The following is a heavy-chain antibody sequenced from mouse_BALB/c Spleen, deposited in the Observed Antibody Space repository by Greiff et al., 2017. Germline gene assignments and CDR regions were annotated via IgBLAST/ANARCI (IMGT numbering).Heavy chain of an antibody. CDR1: GYTFTSYW. Sequence: LQQPGSELVRPGASVKLSCKASGYTFTSYWMHWVKQRPGQGLEWIGNIYPGSGSTNYDEKFKSKATLTVDTSSSTAYMQLSSLTSEDSAVYYCTRLDYDYDGVYYAMDYWGQGTSVTVSS. D-gene: IGHD2-4*01. V-gene: IGHV1S22*01. CDR3: TRLDYDYDGVYYAMDY. J-gene: IGHJ4*01. CDR2: IYPGSGST.